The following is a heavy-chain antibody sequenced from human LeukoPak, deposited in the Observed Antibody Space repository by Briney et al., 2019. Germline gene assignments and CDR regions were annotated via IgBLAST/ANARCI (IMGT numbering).Heavy chain of an antibody. CDR1: GGSISSSSYY. Sequence: KPSETLSLTCTVSGGSISSSSYYWGWIRQPPGKGLEWIGSIYYSGSTYYNPSLKSRVTISVDTSKNQFSLKLSSVTAADTAVYYCAIDAVTTSSMYYFDYWGQGTLVTVSS. J-gene: IGHJ4*02. CDR2: IYYSGST. D-gene: IGHD4-11*01. CDR3: AIDAVTTSSMYYFDY. V-gene: IGHV4-39*01.